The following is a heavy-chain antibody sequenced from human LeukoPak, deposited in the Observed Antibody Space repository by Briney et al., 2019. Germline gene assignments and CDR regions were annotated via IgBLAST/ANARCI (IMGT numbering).Heavy chain of an antibody. CDR2: INPNNVST. CDR3: TKDFLHGYYYDSSGYVRGAFDI. J-gene: IGHJ3*02. CDR1: GYTFTGYY. D-gene: IGHD3-22*01. Sequence: ASVKVSCKPFGYTFTGYYFYWVRQAPGQGLEWMGWINPNNVSTNFVQKFHGRVTMTRYTSISTGYMELSRLRSDDTRVYYCTKDFLHGYYYDSSGYVRGAFDIWGQGTMVTVSS. V-gene: IGHV1-2*02.